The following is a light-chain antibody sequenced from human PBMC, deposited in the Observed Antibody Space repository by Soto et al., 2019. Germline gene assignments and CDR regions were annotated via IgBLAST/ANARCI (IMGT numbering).Light chain of an antibody. CDR2: GAS. V-gene: IGKV3-20*01. CDR3: QQYDT. Sequence: EIVMTQSPATLSVSPGESATLSCRASQNINSRDLAWYQQRPGQAPRLLLYGASSRATGIPDRFTGSGSGTDFTLTISRLEPEDFAVYYCQQYDTFGQGTKLEIK. CDR1: QNINSRD. J-gene: IGKJ2*01.